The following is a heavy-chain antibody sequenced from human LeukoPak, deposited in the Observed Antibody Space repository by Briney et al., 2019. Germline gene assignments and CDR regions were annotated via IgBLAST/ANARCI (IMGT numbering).Heavy chain of an antibody. Sequence: SETLSLTCTVSGGSISSSSYYWGWLRQPPGKGLEWLGSMYHSGSTYDNPSLKSRVTISVDTSKNHFSLKLSSVTAADTAVYYCARRYYYVSGSYYNHFDPWGQGTLVTVSS. J-gene: IGHJ5*02. CDR3: ARRYYYVSGSYYNHFDP. CDR1: GGSISSSSYY. V-gene: IGHV4-39*02. CDR2: MYHSGST. D-gene: IGHD3-10*01.